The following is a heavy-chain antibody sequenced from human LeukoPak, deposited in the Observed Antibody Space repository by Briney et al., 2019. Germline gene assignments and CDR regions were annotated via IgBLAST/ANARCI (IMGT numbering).Heavy chain of an antibody. D-gene: IGHD6-19*01. CDR1: GFTFSSYS. CDR2: ISSSSSYI. V-gene: IGHV3-21*01. CDR3: ARGPKAVDFNWFDP. J-gene: IGHJ5*02. Sequence: GGSLRLSCAASGFTFSSYSMNWVRQAPGKGLEWVSSISSSSSYIYYADSVKGRFTISRDNAKNSLYLQMNSLRAEDTAVYYCARGPKAVDFNWFDPWGQGTLVTVSS.